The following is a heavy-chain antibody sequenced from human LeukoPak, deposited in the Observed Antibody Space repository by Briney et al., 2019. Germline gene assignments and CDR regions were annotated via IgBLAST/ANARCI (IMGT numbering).Heavy chain of an antibody. CDR2: IKEDGSRK. V-gene: IGHV3-7*01. Sequence: GGSLRLSCAASGFTFSSSWMSWVRQAPGKGLEWLANIKEDGSRKYHVDSVKGRFTISRDNAKKSLFLQMNSLRAEDTAVYYCARDGVTSSVVYWGQGTLVTVSS. J-gene: IGHJ4*02. CDR1: GFTFSSSW. CDR3: ARDGVTSSVVY. D-gene: IGHD2-21*02.